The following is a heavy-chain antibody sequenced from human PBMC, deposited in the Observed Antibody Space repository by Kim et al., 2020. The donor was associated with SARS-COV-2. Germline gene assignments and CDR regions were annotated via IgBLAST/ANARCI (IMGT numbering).Heavy chain of an antibody. V-gene: IGHV3-33*06. J-gene: IGHJ4*02. D-gene: IGHD3-16*01. CDR1: GFTFSSYG. CDR3: AKEASGAYIDY. Sequence: GGSLRLSCAASGFTFSSYGMHWVRQAPGKGLEWVAVIWYDGSNKYYADSVKGRFTISRDNSKNTLYLQMNSLRAEDTAVYYCAKEASGAYIDYWGQGTLSPSPQ. CDR2: IWYDGSNK.